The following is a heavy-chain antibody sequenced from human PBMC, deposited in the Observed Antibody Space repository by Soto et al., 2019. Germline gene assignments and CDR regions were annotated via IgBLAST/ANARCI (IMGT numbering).Heavy chain of an antibody. V-gene: IGHV4-59*01. D-gene: IGHD3-16*01. J-gene: IGHJ3*02. CDR3: GIDAGGRVNGAFDI. CDR2: IYYSGST. Sequence: PSETLSLTCTVSGGSINSYYWSWIRQPPGKGLEWIGYIYYSGSTKYNPSLKSRVTISKDTSKNQFSLKLSSVTAADTAMYYCGIDAGGRVNGAFDIWGQGTMVTVSS. CDR1: GGSINSYY.